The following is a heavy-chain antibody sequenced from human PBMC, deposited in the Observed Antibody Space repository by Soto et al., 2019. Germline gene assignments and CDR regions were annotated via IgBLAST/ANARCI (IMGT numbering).Heavy chain of an antibody. Sequence: PGGSLRLSCAASGFTFSSYAMSWVRQAPGKGLEWVSAISGSGGSTYYADTVKGRFTISRDNSKSTLYLQMNSLRAEDTAVYYCAKAPLGYCSSTSCIDYWGQGTLVTVSS. J-gene: IGHJ4*02. V-gene: IGHV3-23*01. CDR3: AKAPLGYCSSTSCIDY. D-gene: IGHD2-2*01. CDR1: GFTFSSYA. CDR2: ISGSGGST.